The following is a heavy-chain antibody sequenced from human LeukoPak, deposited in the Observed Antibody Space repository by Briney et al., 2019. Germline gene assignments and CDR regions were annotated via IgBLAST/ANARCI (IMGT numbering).Heavy chain of an antibody. D-gene: IGHD3-22*01. CDR1: GYTFTSYR. V-gene: IGHV1-18*01. CDR2: ISAYNGNT. Sequence: ASVKVSCKASGYTFTSYRISWVRQAPGQGLEWMGWISAYNGNTNYAQKLQGRVTMTTDTSTSTAYMELRSLRSDDTAVYYCARGGRANYYDSSGYYSGEDFDYWGQGTLVTVSS. CDR3: ARGGRANYYDSSGYYSGEDFDY. J-gene: IGHJ4*02.